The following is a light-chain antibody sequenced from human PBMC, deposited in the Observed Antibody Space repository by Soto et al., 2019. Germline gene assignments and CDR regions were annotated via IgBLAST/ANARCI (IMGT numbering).Light chain of an antibody. V-gene: IGKV3-20*01. CDR3: QQYGDSSWT. CDR2: GAS. Sequence: EIVLTQSPGTLSLSPGDRATLSCRASQSVSSNYLAWYQQQKPGQAPRLLIYGASTRAAGVPDRFSGSGSGTDFTLAISRLEPEDFLVYYCQQYGDSSWTFGQGTKVEIK. J-gene: IGKJ1*01. CDR1: QSVSSNY.